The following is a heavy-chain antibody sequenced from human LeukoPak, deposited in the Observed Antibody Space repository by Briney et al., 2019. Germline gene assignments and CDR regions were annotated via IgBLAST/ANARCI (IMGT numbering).Heavy chain of an antibody. CDR2: INHSGNT. CDR1: GGSFSNYY. Sequence: SETLSLTCAVYGGSFSNYYWSWIRQPPGKGLEWIGEINHSGNTNYKSSLKSRVTISVDTSKNQFSLKLSSVTAADTAVYYCARHAYGTYSNKTEVWFDPWGQGTLVTVSS. D-gene: IGHD4-11*01. CDR3: ARHAYGTYSNKTEVWFDP. V-gene: IGHV4-34*01. J-gene: IGHJ5*02.